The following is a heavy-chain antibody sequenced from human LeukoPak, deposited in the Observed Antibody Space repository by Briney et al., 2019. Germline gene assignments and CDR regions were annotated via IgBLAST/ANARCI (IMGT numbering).Heavy chain of an antibody. CDR2: ISYDGSNK. CDR1: GFTFSGYG. J-gene: IGHJ4*02. CDR3: AKDRGFGVFFQYYFDY. D-gene: IGHD3-10*01. V-gene: IGHV3-30*18. Sequence: GRALRLSCAASGFTFSGYGVHWVRQAPGKGLEWVAGISYDGSNKYYAASVKGRFTISRDNSKNTLYLQMNSLRSEDTAVYFCAKDRGFGVFFQYYFDYWGQGTLVTVSS.